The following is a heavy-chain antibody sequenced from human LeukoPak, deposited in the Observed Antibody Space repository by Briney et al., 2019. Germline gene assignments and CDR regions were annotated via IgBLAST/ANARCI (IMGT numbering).Heavy chain of an antibody. CDR1: GFTVSGNY. J-gene: IGHJ4*02. Sequence: GGSLRLSCAASGFTVSGNYISWVRQAPGKGLEWVSVIYSGGSTYYADSVKGRFTISRDNSKNTLYLQMNSLRAEDTAVYYCAKDRAVAGTYYFDYWGQGTLVTVSS. V-gene: IGHV3-53*01. CDR3: AKDRAVAGTYYFDY. D-gene: IGHD6-19*01. CDR2: IYSGGST.